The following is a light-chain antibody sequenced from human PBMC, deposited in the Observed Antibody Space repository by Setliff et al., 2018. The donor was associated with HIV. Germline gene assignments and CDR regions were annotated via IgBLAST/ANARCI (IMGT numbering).Light chain of an antibody. Sequence: QSALTQPASVSGSPGQSITISCTGTSSDVGGYNYVSWYQQHPGKAPKLMIYEVSNRPSGVSDRFSGSTSGNTASLTISGLQTEDEADYFCSSYTSSSPLYVFGTGTKAPS. CDR1: SSDVGGYNY. J-gene: IGLJ1*01. V-gene: IGLV2-14*01. CDR3: SSYTSSSPLYV. CDR2: EVS.